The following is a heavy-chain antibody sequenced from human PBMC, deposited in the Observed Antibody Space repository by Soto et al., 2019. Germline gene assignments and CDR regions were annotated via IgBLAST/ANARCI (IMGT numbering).Heavy chain of an antibody. CDR3: ARGLDTAKSGY. Sequence: VQLVESGGGLIQPGGSLRLSCAASGFTVSSHHMTWVRQAPGRGPEWVSTIYPAGNTFYADSVKGRFTNSRDTSKNMLSLQMTSLRADDTAVYYCARGLDTAKSGYWGQGTLVTVSS. CDR2: IYPAGNT. J-gene: IGHJ4*02. CDR1: GFTVSSHH. V-gene: IGHV3-53*01. D-gene: IGHD5-18*01.